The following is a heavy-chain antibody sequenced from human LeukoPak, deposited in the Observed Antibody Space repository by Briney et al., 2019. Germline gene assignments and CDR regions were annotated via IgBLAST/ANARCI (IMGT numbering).Heavy chain of an antibody. V-gene: IGHV3-30-3*01. CDR3: ARERDTVGATQTYYFDY. J-gene: IGHJ4*02. Sequence: PGGSLRLSCAASGFTFSSYAMHWVRQAPGKGLEWVAVISYDGSNKYYADSVKGRFTISRDNSKNTLYLQMNSLRAEDTAVYYCARERDTVGATQTYYFDYWGQGTLVTVSS. CDR2: ISYDGSNK. CDR1: GFTFSSYA. D-gene: IGHD1-26*01.